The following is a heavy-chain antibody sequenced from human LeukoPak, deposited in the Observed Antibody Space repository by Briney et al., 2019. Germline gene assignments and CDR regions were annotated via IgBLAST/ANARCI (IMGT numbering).Heavy chain of an antibody. V-gene: IGHV1-69*05. J-gene: IGHJ4*02. Sequence: SVKVSCKASGGTFSSYAISWVRQAPGQGLEWMGEIIPIFGTANYAQRFQGRVTITTDESTSTAYMELSSLRSEDTAVYYCARVPCSSTSCYNSYFDYWGQGTLVTVSS. CDR2: IIPIFGTA. D-gene: IGHD2-2*02. CDR1: GGTFSSYA. CDR3: ARVPCSSTSCYNSYFDY.